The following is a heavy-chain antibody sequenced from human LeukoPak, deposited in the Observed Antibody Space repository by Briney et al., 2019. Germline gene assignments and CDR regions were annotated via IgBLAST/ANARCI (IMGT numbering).Heavy chain of an antibody. D-gene: IGHD3-10*01. V-gene: IGHV3-23*01. Sequence: PGGSLRLSCAASGFTFSSYAMSWVRQAPGKGLEWVSAISGSGGSTYYADSVKGRFTISRDNSKNTLYLQMNSLRAEDTAVYYCAKAAPYYYGSGSYYPPFDYWGQGTLVTVSS. J-gene: IGHJ4*02. CDR2: ISGSGGST. CDR3: AKAAPYYYGSGSYYPPFDY. CDR1: GFTFSSYA.